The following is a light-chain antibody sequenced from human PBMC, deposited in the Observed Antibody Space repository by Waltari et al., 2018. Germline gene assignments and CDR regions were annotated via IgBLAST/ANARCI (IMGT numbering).Light chain of an antibody. CDR3: QSYDSSDLWV. J-gene: IGLJ3*02. V-gene: IGLV6-57*01. CDR1: SGSIASNS. CDR2: EDD. Sequence: NFMLTQPHSVSESPGKTVTISCTRSSGSIASNSVQWYQQRTGRSPTPVLFEDDKRPSGVPDRFSGSIDSSYNSASLTISGLKTEDEADYYCQSYDSSDLWVFGGGTRLTVL.